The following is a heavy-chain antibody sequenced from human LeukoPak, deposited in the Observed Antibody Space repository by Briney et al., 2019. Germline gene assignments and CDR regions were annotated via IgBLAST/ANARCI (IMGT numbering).Heavy chain of an antibody. CDR2: ISSEGKTT. J-gene: IGHJ4*02. CDR3: VKDRWVDH. V-gene: IGHV3-64D*06. CDR1: GFIFSPYA. Sequence: PGGSLRLSCSASGFIFSPYAMHWVRQAPGKGLEYVSSISSEGKTTYYADSVKGRFTISRDNSKNTLYLQRSSLRPEDTAVYYCVKDRWVDHWGQGTLVTVSS. D-gene: IGHD6-13*01.